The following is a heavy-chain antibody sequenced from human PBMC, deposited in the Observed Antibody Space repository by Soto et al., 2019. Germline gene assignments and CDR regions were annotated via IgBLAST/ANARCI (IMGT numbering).Heavy chain of an antibody. CDR2: INSDGSTR. V-gene: IGHV3-74*01. J-gene: IGHJ2*01. CDR1: GFTFSSYW. Sequence: EVQLVESGGGLVQPGESLRLSCAASGFTFSSYWMHWVRQAPGKGLVWVSRINSDGSTRSYADSVKGRFTISRDNAKNTLYLQMNNLSAEDTAVYYCGRVGTGNWYFDLWGRGTLVTVSS. CDR3: GRVGTGNWYFDL. D-gene: IGHD1-1*01.